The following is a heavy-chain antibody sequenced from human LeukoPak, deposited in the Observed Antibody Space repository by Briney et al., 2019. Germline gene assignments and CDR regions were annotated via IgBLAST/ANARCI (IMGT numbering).Heavy chain of an antibody. J-gene: IGHJ1*01. CDR2: VFSSGST. D-gene: IGHD2-8*01. CDR3: AAMRGMKVMA. V-gene: IGHV4-61*02. CDR1: GDSMSSGAFF. Sequence: SETLSLTCSVSGDSMSSGAFFWSWIRQPAGQGLEWIGRVFSSGSTFYSPSPKSRVSMSVDTSNSHFSLNMTSVTAADTALYYCAAMRGMKVMAWGQGTLVTVSS.